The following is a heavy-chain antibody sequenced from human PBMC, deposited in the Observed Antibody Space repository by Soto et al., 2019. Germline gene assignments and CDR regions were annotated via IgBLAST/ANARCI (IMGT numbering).Heavy chain of an antibody. D-gene: IGHD1-1*01. J-gene: IGHJ6*02. CDR1: GYSFTTYG. Sequence: QVQLVQSGGEVKKPGASVKVSCKTSGYSFTTYGISWVRQAPGQGLEWMGWISAYNVNTNYAQKLQGRVIMTTDTPTSTAYMELRRLRSDDTAVYYCAREGTAPYYCDGVDVWGQGSTVTVSS. CDR3: AREGTAPYYCDGVDV. CDR2: ISAYNVNT. V-gene: IGHV1-18*01.